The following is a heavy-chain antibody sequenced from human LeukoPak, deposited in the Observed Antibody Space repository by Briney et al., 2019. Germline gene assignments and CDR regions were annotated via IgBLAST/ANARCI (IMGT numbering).Heavy chain of an antibody. V-gene: IGHV3-33*01. Sequence: GRSLRLSCAASGFTFSSYGMHRVRQAPGKGLEWVAVIWYDGSNKYYADSVKGRFTISRDNSKNTLYLQMNSLRAEDTAVYYCARDSAYGDYLGAFDIWGQGTMVTVSS. J-gene: IGHJ3*02. CDR2: IWYDGSNK. CDR3: ARDSAYGDYLGAFDI. D-gene: IGHD4-17*01. CDR1: GFTFSSYG.